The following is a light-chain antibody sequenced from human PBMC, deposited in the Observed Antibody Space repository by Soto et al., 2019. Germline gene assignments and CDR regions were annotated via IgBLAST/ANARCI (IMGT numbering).Light chain of an antibody. Sequence: AIQMSQSPSSLSASVGGRVTITCRASQDIRNDLGWYQQKPGKAPTLLIYATSSLQSGVPSRFSGSGSGTDFTLTISRLEPEDFAVFYCQHYDSLPITFGQGTRLEIK. J-gene: IGKJ5*01. V-gene: IGKV1-6*01. CDR1: QDIRND. CDR3: QHYDSLPIT. CDR2: ATS.